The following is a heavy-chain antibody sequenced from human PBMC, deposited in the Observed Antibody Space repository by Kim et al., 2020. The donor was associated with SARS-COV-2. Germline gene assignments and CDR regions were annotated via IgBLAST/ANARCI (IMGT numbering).Heavy chain of an antibody. Sequence: ASVKVSCKASGYTFTSYAMHWVRQAPGQRLEWMGWINAGNGNTKYSQKFQGRVTITRDTSASTAYMELSSLRSEDTAVYYCARDLQNYGSGSYYYGMDVWGQGTTVTVSS. D-gene: IGHD3-10*01. J-gene: IGHJ6*02. CDR2: INAGNGNT. CDR3: ARDLQNYGSGSYYYGMDV. V-gene: IGHV1-3*01. CDR1: GYTFTSYA.